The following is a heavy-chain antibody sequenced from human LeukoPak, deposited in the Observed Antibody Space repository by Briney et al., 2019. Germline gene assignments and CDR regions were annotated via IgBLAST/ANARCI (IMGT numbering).Heavy chain of an antibody. CDR1: GGSLSNYY. CDR2: IYSSGST. Sequence: MSSETLSLTCTVSGGSLSNYYWSWIRQPPGKRLEWIGSIYSSGSTNYNPSLKSRVTMSIDTSKNQFSLRLSSVTAADTAIYYCARVYLGGGAQSDYWGQGALVTVSS. V-gene: IGHV4-59*01. CDR3: ARVYLGGGAQSDY. D-gene: IGHD2-21*01. J-gene: IGHJ4*02.